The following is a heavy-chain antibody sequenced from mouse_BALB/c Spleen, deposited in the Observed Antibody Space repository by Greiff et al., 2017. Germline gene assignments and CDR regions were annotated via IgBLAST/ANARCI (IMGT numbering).Heavy chain of an antibody. CDR2: ISTYYGDA. Sequence: QVHVKQSGAELVRPGVSVKISCKGSGYTFTDYAMHWVKQSHAKSLEWIGVISTYYGDASYNQKFKGKATMTVDKSSSTAYMELARLTSEDSAIYYCARGGLTGTRYFDVWGAGTTVTVAS. CDR1: GYTFTDYA. J-gene: IGHJ1*01. D-gene: IGHD4-1*01. V-gene: IGHV1S137*01. CDR3: ARGGLTGTRYFDV.